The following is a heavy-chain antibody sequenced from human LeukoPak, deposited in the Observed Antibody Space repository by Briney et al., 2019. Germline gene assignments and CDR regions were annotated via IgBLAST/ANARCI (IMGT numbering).Heavy chain of an antibody. D-gene: IGHD3-22*01. CDR3: AREYYYDTSGRSFDY. CDR1: GGTFSSYA. CDR2: IIPILGIA. J-gene: IGHJ4*02. Sequence: GASVKVSCKASGGTFSSYAISWVRQAPGQRLEWMGRIIPILGIANYAQKFQGRVTITADKSTSTAYMELSSLRSEDTAVYYCAREYYYDTSGRSFDYWGQGTLVTVSS. V-gene: IGHV1-69*04.